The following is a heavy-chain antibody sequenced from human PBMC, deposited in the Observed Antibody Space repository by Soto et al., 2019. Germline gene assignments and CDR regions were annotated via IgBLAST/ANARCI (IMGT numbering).Heavy chain of an antibody. Sequence: QLQLQESGSGLVKPSQTLSLTCAVSGGSISSGGYSWSWIRQPPGKGLEWIGYIYHSGSTYYNPSLKSRVTISVDRSKNQFSLKLSSVTAADTAVYYCARASSGGLLLRWGVYFDYWGQGTLVTVSS. J-gene: IGHJ4*02. D-gene: IGHD4-17*01. CDR3: ARASSGGLLLRWGVYFDY. CDR1: GGSISSGGYS. V-gene: IGHV4-30-2*01. CDR2: IYHSGST.